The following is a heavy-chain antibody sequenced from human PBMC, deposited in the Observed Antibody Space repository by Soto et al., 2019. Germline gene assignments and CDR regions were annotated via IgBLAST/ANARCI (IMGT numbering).Heavy chain of an antibody. CDR1: GGSISSSSYY. D-gene: IGHD4-4*01. Sequence: QLQLQESGPGLVKPSETLSLTCTVSGGSISSSSYYWGWIRQPPGKGLEWIGSIYYSGSTYYNPSLKSRVTISVDTSKNQFSLKLSSVTAADTAVYYCARPDYSNYSYGMDVWGQGTTVTVSS. CDR2: IYYSGST. J-gene: IGHJ6*02. CDR3: ARPDYSNYSYGMDV. V-gene: IGHV4-39*01.